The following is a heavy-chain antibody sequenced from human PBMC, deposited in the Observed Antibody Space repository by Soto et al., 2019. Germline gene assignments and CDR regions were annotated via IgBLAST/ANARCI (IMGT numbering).Heavy chain of an antibody. J-gene: IGHJ6*02. V-gene: IGHV1-69*01. CDR3: ARDMNTIFGVVAPIVFDYYYYYGMDV. CDR1: GGTFSSYA. Sequence: QVQLVQSGAEVKKPGSSVKVSCKASGGTFSSYAISWVRQAPGQGLEWMGGIIPIFGTANYAQKFQGRVTITADESTSTAYMEMSSLRSEDTAVYYCARDMNTIFGVVAPIVFDYYYYYGMDVWGQGTTVTVSS. CDR2: IIPIFGTA. D-gene: IGHD3-3*01.